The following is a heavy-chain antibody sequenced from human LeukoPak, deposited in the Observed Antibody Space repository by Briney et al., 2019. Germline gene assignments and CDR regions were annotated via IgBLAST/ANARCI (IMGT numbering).Heavy chain of an antibody. CDR1: GYTFTGYY. J-gene: IGHJ4*02. V-gene: IGHV1-2*02. CDR2: INPNSGGT. D-gene: IGHD3-22*01. CDR3: ARVPPGYYDSSGYFLTHFDY. Sequence: GASVMVSCKASGYTFTGYYMHWVRQAPGQGLEWMGWINPNSGGTNYAQKFQGRVTMTRDTSISTAYMELSRLRSDDTAVYYCARVPPGYYDSSGYFLTHFDYWGQGTLVTVSS.